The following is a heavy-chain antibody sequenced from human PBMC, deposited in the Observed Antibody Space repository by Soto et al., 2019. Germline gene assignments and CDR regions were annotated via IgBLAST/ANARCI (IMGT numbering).Heavy chain of an antibody. D-gene: IGHD2-15*01. CDR1: GGSISSGDYY. V-gene: IGHV4-30-4*01. Sequence: QVQLPESGPGLVKPALTLSLTCTVSGGSISSGDYYWSWIRQPPGKGLEWIGYIYYSGSTYYNPSLKSRVTISVDTSKNQFSLKLSSVTAADTAVYYCARDPVVAATNDAFDIWGQGTMVTVSS. CDR2: IYYSGST. CDR3: ARDPVVAATNDAFDI. J-gene: IGHJ3*02.